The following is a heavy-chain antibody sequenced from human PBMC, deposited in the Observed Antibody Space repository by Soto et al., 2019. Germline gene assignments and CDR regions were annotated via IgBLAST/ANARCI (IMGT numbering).Heavy chain of an antibody. CDR2: INGGNGNT. CDR1: GYSFTAYC. D-gene: IGHD3-3*01. V-gene: IGHV1-3*01. CDR3: ARNYEKYYYYYMDL. J-gene: IGHJ6*03. Sequence: QVQLVQSGAEVKKPGASVKVSCKASGYSFTAYCIHWVRQAPGQRLEWMGWINGGNGNTKYSQNFQGRVTITRDTAGSTDYMEVSSLSSEDTAVYYCARNYEKYYYYYMDLWGKGTTVTVSS.